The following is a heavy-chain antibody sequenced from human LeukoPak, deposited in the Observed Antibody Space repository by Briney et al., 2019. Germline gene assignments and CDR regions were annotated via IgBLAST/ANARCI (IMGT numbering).Heavy chain of an antibody. D-gene: IGHD2-2*02. CDR3: ANSLYCSSTSCYRDAFDI. Sequence: PGRSLRLSCAASGFTFSSYGMHWVRQAPGKGLEWVAVISYDGSNKYYADSVKGRFTISRDNAKNSLYLQMNSLRAEDTAVYYCANSLYCSSTSCYRDAFDIWGQGTMVTVSS. CDR2: ISYDGSNK. V-gene: IGHV3-30*18. CDR1: GFTFSSYG. J-gene: IGHJ3*02.